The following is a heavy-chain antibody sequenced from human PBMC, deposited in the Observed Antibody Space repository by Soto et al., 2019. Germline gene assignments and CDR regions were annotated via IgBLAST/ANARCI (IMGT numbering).Heavy chain of an antibody. CDR1: GYSFTSYW. D-gene: IGHD6-19*01. J-gene: IGHJ6*02. V-gene: IGHV5-51*01. CDR3: ARNAVAGNYYYYGMDV. CDR2: IYPGDSES. Sequence: PGESLKISCKGSGYSFTSYWIGWVRQMPGKGLEWMGIIYPGDSESRYSPSFQGQVTISADKSISTAYLQWSSLKASDTAMYYCARNAVAGNYYYYGMDVWGQGTTVTVSS.